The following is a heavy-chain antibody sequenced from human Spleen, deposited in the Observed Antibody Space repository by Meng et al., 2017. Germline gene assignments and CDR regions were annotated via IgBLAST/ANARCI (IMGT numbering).Heavy chain of an antibody. CDR1: GYTFTGYY. J-gene: IGHJ4*02. Sequence: SVKVSCKASGYTFTGYYMHWVRQAPGQGLEWMGGIIPVFGAANYAQKFQDRVTITSDESTSTVYMELTRLTSEDTAVYFCARKAGNCISTTCYSLDYWGQGTLVTVSS. D-gene: IGHD2-2*01. V-gene: IGHV1-69*13. CDR2: IIPVFGAA. CDR3: ARKAGNCISTTCYSLDY.